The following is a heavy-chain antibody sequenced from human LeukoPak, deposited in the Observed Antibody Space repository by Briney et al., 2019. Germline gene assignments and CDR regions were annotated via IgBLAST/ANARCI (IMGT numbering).Heavy chain of an antibody. J-gene: IGHJ3*02. CDR2: ISSSSSTI. D-gene: IGHD2-15*01. Sequence: GGSLRLSCAASGFTFSSYSMNWVRQAPGRGLEWVSYISSSSSTIYYADSVKGRFTISRDNAKNSLYLQMNSLRAEDTAVYYCAKPICSGGSCYSGAFDIWGQGTMVTVSS. CDR1: GFTFSSYS. V-gene: IGHV3-48*01. CDR3: AKPICSGGSCYSGAFDI.